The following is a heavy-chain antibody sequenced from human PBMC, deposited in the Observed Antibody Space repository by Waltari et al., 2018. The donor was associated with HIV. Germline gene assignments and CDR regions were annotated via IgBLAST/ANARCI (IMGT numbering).Heavy chain of an antibody. D-gene: IGHD6-13*01. J-gene: IGHJ6*02. CDR3: ARDRSSSWYGRDYYYYGMDV. CDR2: IWYDGSNK. Sequence: QVQLVESGGGVVQSGRSLRLPCATSGVIFSNYGLHWVRHAPGKGLEWVAIIWYDGSNKYFADSVKGRFTISRDNSKNTLYLQMNSLRAEDTAVYYCARDRSSSWYGRDYYYYGMDVWGQGTTVTVSS. V-gene: IGHV3-33*01. CDR1: GVIFSNYG.